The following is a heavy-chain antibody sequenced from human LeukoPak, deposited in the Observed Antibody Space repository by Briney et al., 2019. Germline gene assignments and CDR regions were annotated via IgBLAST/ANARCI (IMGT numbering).Heavy chain of an antibody. D-gene: IGHD2-15*01. CDR1: GYSISSGYY. CDR2: IYHSGST. V-gene: IGHV4-38-2*02. CDR3: ARDREAVVVVVAATSVWFDP. Sequence: SETLSLTCAVSGYSISSGYYWGWIRQPPGKGLEWIGSIYHSGSTYYNPSPKSRVTISVDTSKNQFSLKLSSVTAADTAVYYCARDREAVVVVVAATSVWFDPWGQGTLVTVSS. J-gene: IGHJ5*02.